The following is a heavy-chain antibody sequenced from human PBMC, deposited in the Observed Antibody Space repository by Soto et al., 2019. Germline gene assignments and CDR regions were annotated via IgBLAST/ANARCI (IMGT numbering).Heavy chain of an antibody. D-gene: IGHD6-19*01. CDR3: ARDTSGWSLNGLDV. CDR2: INPGGGSA. CDR1: GSAITRYY. V-gene: IGHV1-46*01. J-gene: IGHJ6*02. Sequence: QVDLVQSGAEVKKPGASVTISCKASGSAITRYYIHWVRQAPGRGLEWMGIINPGGGSASNAQKLQDRVTIDKDTSTGTVYMDLRSLRTEDTAVYYCARDTSGWSLNGLDVWGQGTTVNVSS.